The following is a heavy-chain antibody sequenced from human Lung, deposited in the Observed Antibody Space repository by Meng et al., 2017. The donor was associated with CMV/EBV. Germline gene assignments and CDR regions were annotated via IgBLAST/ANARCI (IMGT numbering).Heavy chain of an antibody. CDR1: GASITYNTYF. D-gene: IGHD3-3*01. Sequence: LXCSVSGASITYNTYFWDWLRQPPGKGLEWIGSISYGGSTLYNSSLKSRVSISLDASESQVTLRLNSVTAADTAVYYCARIFPSDYYKYDLEVWGQGTXVTVSS. V-gene: IGHV4-39*06. J-gene: IGHJ6*03. CDR2: ISYGGST. CDR3: ARIFPSDYYKYDLEV.